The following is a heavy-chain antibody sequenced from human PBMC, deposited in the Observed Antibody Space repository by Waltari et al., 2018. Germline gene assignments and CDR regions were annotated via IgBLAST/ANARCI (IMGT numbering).Heavy chain of an antibody. V-gene: IGHV4-4*07. CDR2: SSGSGST. D-gene: IGHD3-16*01. CDR3: ARDGLGSRPFDY. J-gene: IGHJ4*02. Sequence: QVQLQESGPGLVKPSETLSLTCTVSGGSSSTSYWGWMRQPAVKGLEWIGRSSGSGSTNDNPSLKSRVTMSVDTSKNQFSLKLNSVTAADTAVYYCARDGLGSRPFDYWGQGTLVTVSS. CDR1: GGSSSTSY.